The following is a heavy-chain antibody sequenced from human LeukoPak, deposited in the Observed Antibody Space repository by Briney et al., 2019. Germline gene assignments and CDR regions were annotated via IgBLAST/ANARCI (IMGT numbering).Heavy chain of an antibody. CDR2: IYYSGST. Sequence: KPSETLSPTCTVSGGSISSYYWSWIRQPPGKGLEWIGYIYYSGSTNYNPSLKSRVTISVDTSKNQFSLKLSSVTAADTAVYYCAKQLGYCSDGSCYFPYWGQGTLVTVSS. CDR3: AKQLGYCSDGSCYFPY. D-gene: IGHD2-15*01. J-gene: IGHJ4*02. CDR1: GGSISSYY. V-gene: IGHV4-59*01.